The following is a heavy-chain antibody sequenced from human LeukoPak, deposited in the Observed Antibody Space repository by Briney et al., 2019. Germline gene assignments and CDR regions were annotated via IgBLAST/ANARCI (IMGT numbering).Heavy chain of an antibody. CDR3: ARLWRAVINY. Sequence: SETLSLTCTVVSGGSISSSSYYWGWICQPPGKGLEWIGSFYYSGSTYYNPSLKSRVTISADTSKNQFSLNLSSVTAADTAVYYCARLWRAVINYGGQGILFTVSS. CDR1: GGSISSSSYY. J-gene: IGHJ4*02. CDR2: FYYSGST. V-gene: IGHV4-39*01. D-gene: IGHD1-1*01.